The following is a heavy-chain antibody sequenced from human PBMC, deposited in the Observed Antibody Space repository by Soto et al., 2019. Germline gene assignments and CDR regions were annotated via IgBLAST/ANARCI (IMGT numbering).Heavy chain of an antibody. CDR3: ARSGWGGIAAYYFDY. V-gene: IGHV4-34*01. CDR2: INHSGFT. D-gene: IGHD6-25*01. CDR1: GGSFSGYY. Sequence: QLQLQQWGAGLLKSSETLSLTCAVSGGSFSGYYWSWIRQPPGKGLEWIGEINHSGFTNYNPSLKSRVTISVDTSKNQFSLKVSSVTAADTAVYYCARSGWGGIAAYYFDYWGQGTLVTVSS. J-gene: IGHJ4*02.